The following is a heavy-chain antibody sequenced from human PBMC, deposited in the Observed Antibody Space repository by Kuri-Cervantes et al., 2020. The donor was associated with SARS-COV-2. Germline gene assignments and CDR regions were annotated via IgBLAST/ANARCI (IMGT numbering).Heavy chain of an antibody. V-gene: IGHV3-30*02. D-gene: IGHD3-3*01. Sequence: GGSLRLSCAASGFTFSSYGMHWVRQAPGKGLEWVAFIRYDGSNKYYADSVKGRFTISRDNSKNTLYLQMNNLRAEDTAVYYCAKTNTIFGVVSWFDPWGQGTLVTVSS. J-gene: IGHJ5*02. CDR3: AKTNTIFGVVSWFDP. CDR1: GFTFSSYG. CDR2: IRYDGSNK.